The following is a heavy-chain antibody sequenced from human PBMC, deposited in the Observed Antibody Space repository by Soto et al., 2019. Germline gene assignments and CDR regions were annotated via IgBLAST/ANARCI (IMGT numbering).Heavy chain of an antibody. J-gene: IGHJ6*02. D-gene: IGHD1-26*01. Sequence: SVKVACKAFGFAFSGSPVQWVRHAREQRLEWIGWIAVGSGNTNYAQKFQERVTIARDMSTSTAYMELSSLRSEDTAVYYCAAEAMGGAPMNYYYYGMDVRGQGTTVTVSS. CDR1: GFAFSGSP. CDR3: AAEAMGGAPMNYYYYGMDV. V-gene: IGHV1-58*01. CDR2: IAVGSGNT.